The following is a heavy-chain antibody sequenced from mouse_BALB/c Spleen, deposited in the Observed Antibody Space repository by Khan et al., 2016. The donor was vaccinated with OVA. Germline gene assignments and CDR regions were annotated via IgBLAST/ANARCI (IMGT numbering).Heavy chain of an antibody. CDR1: GYTFTTYW. CDR2: INPTSGYT. V-gene: IGHV1-7*01. Sequence: VQLQESGAERAKPGASVKMSCKASGYTFTTYWMHWVKQRPGQGLEWIGYINPTSGYTDYNEKFKDRATLSADKSSSTAYMQLSSLTSEDSAVYYCTRDRIDYWGQGTTLTGSS. J-gene: IGHJ2*01. CDR3: TRDRIDY.